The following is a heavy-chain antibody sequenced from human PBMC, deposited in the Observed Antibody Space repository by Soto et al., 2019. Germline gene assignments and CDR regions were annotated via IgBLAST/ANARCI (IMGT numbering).Heavy chain of an antibody. V-gene: IGHV4-30-4*01. Sequence: SETLSLTCPVSGCSISSGYYYWSWIRQPPGKGLEWIGYIYYSGSTYYNPSLKSRVTISVDTSKNQFSLKLSSVTAADTAVYYCASGRTFDYDILTGYYDYWGQGTLVTVSS. CDR3: ASGRTFDYDILTGYYDY. CDR2: IYYSGST. J-gene: IGHJ4*02. D-gene: IGHD3-9*01. CDR1: GCSISSGYYY.